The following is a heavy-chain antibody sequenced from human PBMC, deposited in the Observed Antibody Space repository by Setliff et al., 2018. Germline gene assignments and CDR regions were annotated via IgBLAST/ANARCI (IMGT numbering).Heavy chain of an antibody. CDR1: VGSISSYY. CDR3: ARDRVGVAEIDY. J-gene: IGHJ4*02. CDR2: ISYSGST. V-gene: IGHV4-39*06. D-gene: IGHD2-15*01. Sequence: PSETLSLTCTVCVGSISSYYWGWIRQPPGKGLEWIGSISYSGSTYYNPSLTSRVTISVDTSKYQFTLKLSSVTAADTAVYYCARDRVGVAEIDYWGQGTLVAVSS.